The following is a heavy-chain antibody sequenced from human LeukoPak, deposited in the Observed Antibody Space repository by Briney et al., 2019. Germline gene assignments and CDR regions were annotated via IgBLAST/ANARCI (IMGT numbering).Heavy chain of an antibody. J-gene: IGHJ4*02. CDR1: GYSFTSYW. D-gene: IGHD2-15*01. Sequence: GESLKISCKGSGYSFTSYWIGWVRQMPRKGLEWMGIIYPGDSDTRYGPSFQGQVTISADKSISTAYLQWSSLKASDTAMYYCARAAYCSGGSCYSGGGYYWGQGTLVTVSS. CDR2: IYPGDSDT. V-gene: IGHV5-51*01. CDR3: ARAAYCSGGSCYSGGGYY.